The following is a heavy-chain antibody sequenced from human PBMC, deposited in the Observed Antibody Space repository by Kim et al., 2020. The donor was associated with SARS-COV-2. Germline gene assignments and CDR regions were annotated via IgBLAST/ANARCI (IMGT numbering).Heavy chain of an antibody. J-gene: IGHJ4*02. CDR1: GFTFTGHA. D-gene: IGHD2-21*01. Sequence: GGSLRLSCTTSGFTFTGHAMSWVRQAPGKGLEWVSSIDGSDGTTYYVDSVRGRFTISRDDSKNTLYLQMSALRGDDPAVYYCMKGGWGWIWDHWGQGTLV. V-gene: IGHV3-23*01. CDR3: MKGGWGWIWDH. CDR2: IDGSDGTT.